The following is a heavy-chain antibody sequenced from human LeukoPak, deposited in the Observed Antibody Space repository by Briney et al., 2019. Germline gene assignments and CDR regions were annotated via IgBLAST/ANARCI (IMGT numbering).Heavy chain of an antibody. J-gene: IGHJ4*02. CDR3: ARGVAGTPLTDY. CDR2: INPNSGGT. V-gene: IGHV1-2*02. D-gene: IGHD6-19*01. Sequence: ASVKVSCKSSGYTFTGYFVHWVRQAPGQGLEWMGWINPNSGGTNYAQKFQGRVTMTRDTSISIAYMELSRLRSVDTAVYYCARGVAGTPLTDYWGQGTLATVSS. CDR1: GYTFTGYF.